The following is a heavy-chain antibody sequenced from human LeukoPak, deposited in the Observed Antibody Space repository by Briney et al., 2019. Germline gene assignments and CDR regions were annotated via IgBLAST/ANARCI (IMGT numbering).Heavy chain of an antibody. Sequence: ASVKVSCKASGYTFTGYYMHWVRQAPGQGLEWMGWINPNSGGTNYAQKFQGRVTMTRDMSISTAYMELSRLRPDDTAVYYCARTRILTGYYVLDYWGQGTLVTVSS. V-gene: IGHV1-2*02. CDR1: GYTFTGYY. J-gene: IGHJ4*02. D-gene: IGHD3-9*01. CDR2: INPNSGGT. CDR3: ARTRILTGYYVLDY.